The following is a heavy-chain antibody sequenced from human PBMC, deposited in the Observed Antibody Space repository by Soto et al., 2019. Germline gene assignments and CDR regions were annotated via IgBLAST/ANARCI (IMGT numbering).Heavy chain of an antibody. V-gene: IGHV3-30*18. CDR3: AKDLFAGIAAATDY. CDR2: ISYDGSNK. CDR1: GFTFSSYG. J-gene: IGHJ4*02. D-gene: IGHD6-13*01. Sequence: QVQLVESGGGVVQPGRSLRLSCAASGFTFSSYGMHWVRQAPGKGLEWVAVISYDGSNKYYADSVKGRFTISRDNSKNRLYPKMNSLRAEDTAVYYCAKDLFAGIAAATDYWGQGTMVTVSS.